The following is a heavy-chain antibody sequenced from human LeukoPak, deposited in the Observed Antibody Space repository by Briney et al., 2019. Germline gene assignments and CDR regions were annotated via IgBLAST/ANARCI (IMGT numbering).Heavy chain of an antibody. CDR1: GFTFSSYS. CDR3: ARSLGVTGYCSSTSCYIDY. V-gene: IGHV3-21*01. J-gene: IGHJ4*02. CDR2: ISSSSSYI. Sequence: PGGSLRLSCAASGFTFSSYSMNWVRQAPGKGLEWVSSISSSSSYIYYADSVKGRFTISRDNAKNSLYLQMNSLRAEDTAVYYCARSLGVTGYCSSTSCYIDYWGQGTLVTVSS. D-gene: IGHD2-2*02.